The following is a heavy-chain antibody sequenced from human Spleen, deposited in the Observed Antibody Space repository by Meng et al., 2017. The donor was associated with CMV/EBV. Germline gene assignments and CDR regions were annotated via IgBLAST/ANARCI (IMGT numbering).Heavy chain of an antibody. V-gene: IGHV3-74*01. D-gene: IGHD3-3*01. CDR3: ARDPGEGTIFGVVINLEADY. CDR2: IKSDGITT. CDR1: GFTFISYW. Sequence: GETLKISCGASGFTFISYWMPCVRQVPGKGLVWVSRIKSDGITTYHADSVKGRFTISRDNAKNSLYLQMNSLRAEDTAVYYCARDPGEGTIFGVVINLEADYWGQGTLVTVSS. J-gene: IGHJ4*02.